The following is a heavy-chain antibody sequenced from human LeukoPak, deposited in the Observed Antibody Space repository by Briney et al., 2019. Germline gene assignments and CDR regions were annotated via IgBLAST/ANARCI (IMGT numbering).Heavy chain of an antibody. D-gene: IGHD3-10*01. J-gene: IGHJ4*02. V-gene: IGHV4-34*01. CDR2: INHSGST. Sequence: PSETLSLTCAVYGGSFSGYYWSWIRQPPGKGLEWIGEINHSGSTNYNPSLKSRVTISVDTSKNQFSLKLSSVTAADTAVYYCARSDPKTYYYGSGSYPDYFDYWGQGTLVTVSS. CDR1: GGSFSGYY. CDR3: ARSDPKTYYYGSGSYPDYFDY.